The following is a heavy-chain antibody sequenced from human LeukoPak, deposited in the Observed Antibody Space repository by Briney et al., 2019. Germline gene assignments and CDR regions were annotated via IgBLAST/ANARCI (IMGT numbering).Heavy chain of an antibody. D-gene: IGHD5-18*01. CDR1: GFTFSYSW. Sequence: GGSLRLSCAASGFTFSYSWMTWVRQAPGKGLEWVANMNGDGSNIYYVDSVRGRFTISRDNAKNSLYLQMSSLRAEDTAVYYCARDPGYGAVDYWGQGTLITVSS. CDR2: MNGDGSNI. V-gene: IGHV3-7*03. CDR3: ARDPGYGAVDY. J-gene: IGHJ4*02.